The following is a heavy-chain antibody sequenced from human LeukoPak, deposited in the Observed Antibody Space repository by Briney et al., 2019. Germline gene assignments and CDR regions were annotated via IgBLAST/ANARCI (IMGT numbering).Heavy chain of an antibody. Sequence: GGSLRLSCAASGFTFSSYEMNWVRQAPGKGLEWVSAISGSGDSTYYADSVKGRFTISRDNSKNTLYLQMNSLRAEDTAVYYCAKSAYYDSSGSYYMDVWDKGTTVTISS. CDR1: GFTFSSYE. CDR3: AKSAYYDSSGSYYMDV. V-gene: IGHV3-23*01. D-gene: IGHD3-22*01. CDR2: ISGSGDST. J-gene: IGHJ6*03.